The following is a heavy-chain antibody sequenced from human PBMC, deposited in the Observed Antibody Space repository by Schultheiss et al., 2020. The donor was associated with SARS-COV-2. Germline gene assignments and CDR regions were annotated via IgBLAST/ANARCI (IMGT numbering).Heavy chain of an antibody. Sequence: GGSLRLSCAASGFTLSTYWMHWVRQAPGKGLVWVSRINSDGGVTNYADSVKGRFTISRDNAKNTLYLQMNGLTIEDTAVYYCVRSSVYDFFWGQGTLVTVSS. CDR2: INSDGGVT. CDR1: GFTLSTYW. D-gene: IGHD5/OR15-5a*01. J-gene: IGHJ4*02. V-gene: IGHV3-74*01. CDR3: VRSSVYDFF.